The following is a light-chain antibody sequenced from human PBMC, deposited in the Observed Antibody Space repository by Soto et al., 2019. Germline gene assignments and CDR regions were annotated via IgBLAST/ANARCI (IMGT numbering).Light chain of an antibody. CDR1: QSISSW. Sequence: GDRVTITCRASQSISSWSAWYQQKPGKAPKLLIYDASSLESGVPSRFSGSGSGTEFTLTISSLQPEDFATYFCQQSYITPLTFGQGTKVDIK. CDR3: QQSYITPLT. J-gene: IGKJ1*01. V-gene: IGKV1-5*01. CDR2: DAS.